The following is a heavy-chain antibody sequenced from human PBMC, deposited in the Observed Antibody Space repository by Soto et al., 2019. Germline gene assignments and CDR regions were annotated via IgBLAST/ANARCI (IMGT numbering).Heavy chain of an antibody. CDR3: AKSHTTSGWYVTTDY. Sequence: SSGGDSWSWVRQAPGKGLEWVSAISWNSGSIDYADSVKGRFTISRDNAKNSLYLQMNSLRAEDTALYYCAKSHTTSGWYVTTDYWGQGTRVTVSS. CDR1: SSGGDS. D-gene: IGHD6-19*01. CDR2: ISWNSGSI. J-gene: IGHJ4*02. V-gene: IGHV3-9*01.